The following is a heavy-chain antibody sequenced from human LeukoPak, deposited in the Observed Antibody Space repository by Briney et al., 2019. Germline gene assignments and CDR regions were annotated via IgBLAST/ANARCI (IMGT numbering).Heavy chain of an antibody. CDR3: ARARRQLLWFGELPYYYGMDV. CDR2: IYYSGST. V-gene: IGHV4-59*01. Sequence: SETLSLTCTVSGGSISSYYWSWIRQPPGKGLEWIGYIYYSGSTNYNPSLKSRVTISVDTSKNQFSLKLSSVTAADTAVYYCARARRQLLWFGELPYYYGMDVWGQGTTATVSS. CDR1: GGSISSYY. J-gene: IGHJ6*02. D-gene: IGHD3-10*01.